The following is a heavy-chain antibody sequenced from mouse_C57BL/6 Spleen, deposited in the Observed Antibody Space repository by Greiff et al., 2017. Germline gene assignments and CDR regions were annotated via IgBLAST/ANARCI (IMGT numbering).Heavy chain of an antibody. CDR1: GYTFTSYW. Sequence: QVQLQQPGAELVMPGASVKLSCKASGYTFTSYWMHWVKQRPGQGLAWIGYIDPSDSYTNYNQQFKGNSTLTVDKSSSTAYLQLSSLASEDSAVYYCARRGGREDMEYWGKGTSVTVSS. J-gene: IGHJ4*01. V-gene: IGHV1-69*01. CDR3: ARRGGREDMEY. CDR2: IDPSDSYT.